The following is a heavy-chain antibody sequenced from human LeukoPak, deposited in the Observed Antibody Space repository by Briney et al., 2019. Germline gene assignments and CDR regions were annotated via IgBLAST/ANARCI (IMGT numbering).Heavy chain of an antibody. CDR1: GYTFTSYG. CDR2: ISAYNGNT. Sequence: ASVKVSCKASGYTFTSYGISWVRQAPGQGLEWMGWISAYNGNTNYAQKLQGRVTMTTDTSTSTAYVELRSLRSDDTAVYYCARSPTYYYDSSGPLIFQHWGQGTLVSVSS. D-gene: IGHD3-22*01. J-gene: IGHJ1*01. CDR3: ARSPTYYYDSSGPLIFQH. V-gene: IGHV1-18*01.